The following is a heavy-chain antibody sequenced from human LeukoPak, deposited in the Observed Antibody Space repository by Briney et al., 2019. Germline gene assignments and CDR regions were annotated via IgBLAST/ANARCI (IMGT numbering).Heavy chain of an antibody. J-gene: IGHJ4*02. V-gene: IGHV4-38-2*02. CDR1: GYSISSGYY. CDR2: IYHSGST. CDR3: ARGRLQFAY. Sequence: SETLSLTCTVSGYSISSGYYWGWIRQPPGKGLEWIGSIYHSGSTYYNPSLKSRVTISVDTSKNQFSLKLSSVTAADTAVYYCARGRLQFAYWGQGTLVTVSS. D-gene: IGHD5-24*01.